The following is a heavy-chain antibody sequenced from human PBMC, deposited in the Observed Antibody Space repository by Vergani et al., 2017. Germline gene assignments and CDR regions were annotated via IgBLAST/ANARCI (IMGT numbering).Heavy chain of an antibody. V-gene: IGHV3-33*01. J-gene: IGHJ5*02. CDR1: GCTFTDYG. CDR3: ARDLRLMYNRFDP. CDR2: IWYDGRNK. Sequence: QAQLVESGGGVVQPGSSLRLSCAASGCTFTDYGMHWVRQAPGKGLEWVAVIWYDGRNKQYADSVKGRFTVSRDNSQSTLYLQMNSLRAEDTAMYYCARDLRLMYNRFDPWGQGTLVTVSS. D-gene: IGHD3-3*01.